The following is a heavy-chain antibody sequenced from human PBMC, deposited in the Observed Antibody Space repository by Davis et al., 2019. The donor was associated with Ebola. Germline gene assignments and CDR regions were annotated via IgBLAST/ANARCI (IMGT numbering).Heavy chain of an antibody. CDR3: ARTAVGLYSSSWYYFDY. J-gene: IGHJ4*02. CDR2: VSGSGGTI. CDR1: GFTFSSYS. Sequence: GGSLRLSCAASGFTFSSYSMNWVRQAPGKGLEWVAAVSGSGGTIYYADSVKGRFTISRDNSKNTLYLQMNSLRAEDTAVYYCARTAVGLYSSSWYYFDYWGQGTLVTVSS. V-gene: IGHV3-23*01. D-gene: IGHD6-13*01.